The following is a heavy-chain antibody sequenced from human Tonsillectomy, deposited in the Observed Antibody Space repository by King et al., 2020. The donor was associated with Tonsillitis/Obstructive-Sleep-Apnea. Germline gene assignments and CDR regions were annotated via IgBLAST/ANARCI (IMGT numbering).Heavy chain of an antibody. V-gene: IGHV4-59*08. CDR1: GGSISSYY. D-gene: IGHD6-19*01. J-gene: IGHJ4*02. CDR3: ARLGGSSGWYDY. CDR2: IYYSGST. Sequence: VQLQESGPGLVKPSETLSLTCTVSGGSISSYYWSWIRQPPGKGLEWIGYIYYSGSTNYNPSLKSRVTISVDTSKNQFSLKLSSVTAADTAVYYCARLGGSSGWYDYWGQGTLVTVPS.